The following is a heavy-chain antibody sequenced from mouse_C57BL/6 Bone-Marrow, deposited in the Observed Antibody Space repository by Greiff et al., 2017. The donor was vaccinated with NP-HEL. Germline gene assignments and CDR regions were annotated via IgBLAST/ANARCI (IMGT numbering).Heavy chain of an antibody. CDR2: ISSGGSYT. Sequence: EVMLVESGGDLVKPGGSLKLSCAASGFTFSSYGMSWVRQTPDKRLEWVATISSGGSYTYYPDSVKGRFTISRDNAKNTLYLQMSSLKSEDTAMYYCARKAIYYDLWFAYGGQGTLVTVSA. CDR1: GFTFSSYG. V-gene: IGHV5-6*01. CDR3: ARKAIYYDLWFAY. J-gene: IGHJ3*01. D-gene: IGHD2-4*01.